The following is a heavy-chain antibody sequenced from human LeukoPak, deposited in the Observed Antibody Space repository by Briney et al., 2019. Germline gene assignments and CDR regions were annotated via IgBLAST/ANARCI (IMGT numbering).Heavy chain of an antibody. D-gene: IGHD6-6*01. Sequence: GGSLRLSCAASGFPFSSYWMSWVRQAPGKGLEWVANIKQDGSEKYYVASVKGRFTISRDNAKNSLYLQMNSLRAEDTAVYYCARAEYSSSEPLDYWGQGTLVTVSS. CDR1: GFPFSSYW. CDR2: IKQDGSEK. J-gene: IGHJ4*02. CDR3: ARAEYSSSEPLDY. V-gene: IGHV3-7*01.